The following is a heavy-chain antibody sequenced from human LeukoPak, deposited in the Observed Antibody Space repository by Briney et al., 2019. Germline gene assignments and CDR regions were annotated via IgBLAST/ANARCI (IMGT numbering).Heavy chain of an antibody. CDR2: IYYSGST. Sequence: SETPSLTCTVSGGSVSSGSYYWSWIRQPPGKGLEWIGYIYYSGSTNYNPSLKSRVTISVDTSKNQFSLKLSSVTAADTAVYYCARALMVRGVITYYYFDYWGQGTLVTVSS. CDR3: ARALMVRGVITYYYFDY. J-gene: IGHJ4*02. CDR1: GGSVSSGSYY. D-gene: IGHD3-10*01. V-gene: IGHV4-61*01.